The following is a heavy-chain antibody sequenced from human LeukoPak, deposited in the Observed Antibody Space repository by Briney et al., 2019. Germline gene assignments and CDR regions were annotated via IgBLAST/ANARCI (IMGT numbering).Heavy chain of an antibody. D-gene: IGHD6-13*01. J-gene: IGHJ4*02. Sequence: GGSLRLSCAASGFPFSTYSMNWVRQAPGKGLEWVSSISSSSSTIYYADSVKGRFTISRDNAKNSLYLQMNSLRAEDTAVYYCARTGINRAAALYYFDYWGQGTLVTVSS. V-gene: IGHV3-21*01. CDR1: GFPFSTYS. CDR2: ISSSSSTI. CDR3: ARTGINRAAALYYFDY.